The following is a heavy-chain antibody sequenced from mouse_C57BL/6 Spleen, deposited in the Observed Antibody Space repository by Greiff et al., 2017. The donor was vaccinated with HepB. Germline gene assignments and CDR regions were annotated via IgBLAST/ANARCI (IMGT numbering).Heavy chain of an antibody. D-gene: IGHD3-2*02. J-gene: IGHJ4*01. V-gene: IGHV1-82*01. Sequence: VQLQQSGPELVKPGASVKISCKASGYAFSSSWMNWVKQRPGKGLEWIGRIYPGDGDTNYNGKFKGKATLTADKSSSTAYMQLSSLTSEDSAVYFCALDSSGYEAMDYWGQGTSVTVSS. CDR1: GYAFSSSW. CDR3: ALDSSGYEAMDY. CDR2: IYPGDGDT.